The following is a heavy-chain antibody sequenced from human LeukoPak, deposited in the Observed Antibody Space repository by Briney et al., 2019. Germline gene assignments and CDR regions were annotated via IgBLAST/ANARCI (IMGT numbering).Heavy chain of an antibody. CDR1: GGSFSGYY. CDR2: INHSGST. D-gene: IGHD4-17*01. Sequence: SETLSLTCAVYGGSFSGYYWSWIRQPPGKGLEWIGEINHSGSTNYNPSLKSRVTMSVDTSKNHFSLKVNSMTAADTAVYYCARVDYGDYSKDFDYWGQGTLVTVSS. CDR3: ARVDYGDYSKDFDY. J-gene: IGHJ4*02. V-gene: IGHV4-34*01.